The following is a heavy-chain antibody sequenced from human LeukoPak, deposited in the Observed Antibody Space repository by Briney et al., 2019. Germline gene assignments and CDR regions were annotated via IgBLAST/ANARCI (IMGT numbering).Heavy chain of an antibody. Sequence: GGSLRLSCAASGFTVSSYGMHWVRQAPGKGLEWVAVIWYDGSNKYYADSVKGRFTISRDNSKNTLYLQMNSLRAEDTAVYYCASSRWSSTERLDYWGQGTLVTVSS. CDR3: ASSRWSSTERLDY. V-gene: IGHV3-33*01. D-gene: IGHD6-13*01. J-gene: IGHJ4*02. CDR1: GFTVSSYG. CDR2: IWYDGSNK.